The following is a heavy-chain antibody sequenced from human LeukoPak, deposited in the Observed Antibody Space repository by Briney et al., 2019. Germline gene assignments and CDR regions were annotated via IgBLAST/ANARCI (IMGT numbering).Heavy chain of an antibody. CDR3: AGSGQQLVRDDAFDI. Sequence: GGSLRLSCAASGFTFSSYWMSWVRQAPGKGLEWVANIKKDGSEKYYVDSVKGRFTISRDNAKNSLYLQMNSLRAEDTAVYYCAGSGQQLVRDDAFDIWGQGTMVTVSS. CDR1: GFTFSSYW. D-gene: IGHD6-13*01. V-gene: IGHV3-7*01. CDR2: IKKDGSEK. J-gene: IGHJ3*02.